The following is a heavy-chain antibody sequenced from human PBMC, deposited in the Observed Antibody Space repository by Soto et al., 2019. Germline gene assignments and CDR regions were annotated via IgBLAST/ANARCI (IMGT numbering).Heavy chain of an antibody. CDR1: GFTFSDSK. CDR3: AREDYYDTGGYDGRDY. V-gene: IGHV3-48*02. D-gene: IGHD3-22*01. CDR2: IDENSKTI. J-gene: IGHJ4*02. Sequence: EVQLVESGGDLVQPGGSLRLSCVVSGFTFSDSKLNWFRQAPGKGLEWISYIDENSKTIYYADSVKGRFTISRNNAKSTLYLQMNRLRDEDTAVYYCAREDYYDTGGYDGRDYWGQGTLVTVSS.